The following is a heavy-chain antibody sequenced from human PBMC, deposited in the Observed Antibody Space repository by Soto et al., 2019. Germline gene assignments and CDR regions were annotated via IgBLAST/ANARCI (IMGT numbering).Heavy chain of an antibody. CDR3: ARERWQVAGRKDYYYYYMDV. D-gene: IGHD2-15*01. CDR2: IYYSGST. Sequence: KTSETLSLTCTVSGGSISSGDYYWSWIRQPPGKGLEWIGYIYYSGSTNYNPSLKSRVTISVDTSKNQFSLKLSSVTAADTAVYYCARERWQVAGRKDYYYYYMDVWGKGTTVTVSS. V-gene: IGHV4-30-4*01. J-gene: IGHJ6*03. CDR1: GGSISSGDYY.